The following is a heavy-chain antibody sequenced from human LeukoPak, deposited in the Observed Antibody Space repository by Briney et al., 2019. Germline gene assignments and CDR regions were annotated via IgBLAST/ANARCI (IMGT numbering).Heavy chain of an antibody. CDR1: GFTFSSYW. CDR3: ARVSRDFYSNYYYYYGMDV. CDR2: IKQDGSEK. Sequence: QPGGSLRLSCAAFGFTFSSYWMSWVRQAPGKGLEWVANIKQDGSEKYYVDSVKGRFTISRDNAKNSLYLQMNSLRAEDTAVYYCARVSRDFYSNYYYYYGMDVWGQGTTVTVSS. D-gene: IGHD4-11*01. J-gene: IGHJ6*02. V-gene: IGHV3-7*01.